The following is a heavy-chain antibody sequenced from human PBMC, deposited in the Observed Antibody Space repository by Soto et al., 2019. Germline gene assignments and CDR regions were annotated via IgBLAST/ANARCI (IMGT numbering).Heavy chain of an antibody. CDR3: AGGGPGSGPFTWGPPHP. J-gene: IGHJ5*02. CDR1: GNTFSYRY. V-gene: IGHV1-45*02. D-gene: IGHD3-16*01. Sequence: QMQLVQSGAEVTKTGSSVTVSCQALGNTFSYRYLHWVRQAPGQALEWMGWIAPFSGDVHYAQKFQERDTCTGDSSNNSAYRQMSSLRPVDTAIFFWAGGGPGSGPFTWGPPHPGGEGTLVTVSS. CDR2: IAPFSGDV.